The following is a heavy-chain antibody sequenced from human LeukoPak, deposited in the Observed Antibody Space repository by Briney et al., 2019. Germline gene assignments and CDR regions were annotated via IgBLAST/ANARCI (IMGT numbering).Heavy chain of an antibody. Sequence: GGSLRLSCAASGFTFSRHWMHWVRQAPGKGLVWVSRSNSDGSSTNYADSVKGRFTISRDNAKNTLYLQMNSLRAEDTAVYYCAKANTTVITTDYWGQGTLVTVSS. J-gene: IGHJ4*02. D-gene: IGHD4-23*01. CDR2: SNSDGSST. CDR3: AKANTTVITTDY. V-gene: IGHV3-74*01. CDR1: GFTFSRHW.